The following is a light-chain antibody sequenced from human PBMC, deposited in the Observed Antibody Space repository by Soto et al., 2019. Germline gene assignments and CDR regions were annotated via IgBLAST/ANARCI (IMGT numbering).Light chain of an antibody. Sequence: QSALTQPPSASGSPGQSVTISCTGTSSDVGGYMFVSWYQQHPGKVPKLIIYDVNKRPSGVPDRFSGSKYDNTASLTVSGLQAEDEGDYYCVSFAGGTYVFGTGTKVTVL. J-gene: IGLJ1*01. CDR1: SSDVGGYMF. CDR2: DVN. V-gene: IGLV2-8*01. CDR3: VSFAGGTYV.